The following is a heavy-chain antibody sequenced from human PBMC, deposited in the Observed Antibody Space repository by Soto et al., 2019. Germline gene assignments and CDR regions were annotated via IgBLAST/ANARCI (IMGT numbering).Heavy chain of an antibody. CDR3: ARSVQVRGGLITSGLAWFDP. D-gene: IGHD3-10*01. V-gene: IGHV4-31*02. J-gene: IGHJ5*02. CDR1: GDSISSGGYY. CDR2: IYHSGST. Sequence: QVQVQESGPGLVKPSQTLSLTCTVSGDSISSGGYYWSWIRQHPGKGPEWMGYIYHSGSTFYRPSLKSRVSISRDTSKTQFSLSLTSVTAADTAIYYCARSVQVRGGLITSGLAWFDPWGQGILVTVSS.